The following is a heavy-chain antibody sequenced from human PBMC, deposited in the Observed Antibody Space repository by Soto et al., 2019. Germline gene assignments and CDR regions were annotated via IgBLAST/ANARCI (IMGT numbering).Heavy chain of an antibody. V-gene: IGHV1-18*01. J-gene: IGHJ4*02. CDR2: ISAYNGNT. CDR1: GYTFTSYG. Sequence: ASVKVSCKASGYTFTSYGISWVRQAPGQGLEWMGWISAYNGNTNYAQKHQGRVTMTTDTSTSTAYRELRSLRSDDTAVYYCARVEGYYDILTGRLGEEGFDYWGQGTLVTVSS. CDR3: ARVEGYYDILTGRLGEEGFDY. D-gene: IGHD3-9*01.